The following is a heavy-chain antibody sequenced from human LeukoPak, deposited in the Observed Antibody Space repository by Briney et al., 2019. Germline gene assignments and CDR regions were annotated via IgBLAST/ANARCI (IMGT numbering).Heavy chain of an antibody. V-gene: IGHV1-18*01. J-gene: IGHJ3*02. CDR1: GYSFTSNA. Sequence: GASVKVSCKASGYSFTSNAISWVRQAPGQGFEWMGWINTYNGNTNYAQKLQGRVTMTIDTSTSTAYMELRSLRSDDTAVFYCARGISRLPSAPFDIWGQGTLATVSS. D-gene: IGHD6-6*01. CDR3: ARGISRLPSAPFDI. CDR2: INTYNGNT.